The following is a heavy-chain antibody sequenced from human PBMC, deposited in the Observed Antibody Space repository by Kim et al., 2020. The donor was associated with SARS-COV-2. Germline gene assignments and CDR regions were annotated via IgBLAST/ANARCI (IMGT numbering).Heavy chain of an antibody. Sequence: SETLSLTCTVSGDSINSGLYCWAWIRQPPGKGLDWIGFVYHRGTTYYNPSLKSRVTISIDTSKNQFSLNLSSVTAADTAVYYCARVIAVAGIPDYWGQGTLVTVSS. CDR3: ARVIAVAGIPDY. D-gene: IGHD6-19*01. V-gene: IGHV4-39*01. CDR2: VYHRGTT. CDR1: GDSINSGLYC. J-gene: IGHJ4*02.